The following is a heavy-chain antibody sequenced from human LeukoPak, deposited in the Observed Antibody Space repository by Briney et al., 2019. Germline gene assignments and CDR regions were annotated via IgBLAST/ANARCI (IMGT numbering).Heavy chain of an antibody. CDR2: IRSKANTYAT. CDR3: SAAVGTDFYDYGMDV. CDR1: GFTFSGSA. D-gene: IGHD6-13*01. Sequence: GGSLKLSCAASGFTFSGSAMHWVRQASGKGLEWVGRIRSKANTYATAYAASVKGRFSISRDDSKNTAYLQLNSVKTEDTAVYYCSAAVGTDFYDYGMDVWGQGTTVTVSS. J-gene: IGHJ6*02. V-gene: IGHV3-73*01.